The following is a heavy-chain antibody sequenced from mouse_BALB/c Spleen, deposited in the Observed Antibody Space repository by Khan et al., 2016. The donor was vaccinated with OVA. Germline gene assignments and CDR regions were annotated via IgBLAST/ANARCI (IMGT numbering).Heavy chain of an antibody. CDR2: ISTYSGNT. CDR3: ARPAYDGYYDY. J-gene: IGHJ2*01. Sequence: QVQLKQSGPELVRPGVSVKISCKGSGYTFTDYAMYWVKQSHAKSLEWIGLISTYSGNTNYNQKFWGTATMTVDKSSSTAYMELARLTSADAAIYYCARPAYDGYYDYWGQGTTLTVSS. D-gene: IGHD2-3*01. V-gene: IGHV1S137*01. CDR1: GYTFTDYA.